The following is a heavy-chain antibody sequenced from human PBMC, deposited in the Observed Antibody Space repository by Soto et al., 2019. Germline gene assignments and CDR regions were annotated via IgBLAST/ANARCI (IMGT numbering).Heavy chain of an antibody. Sequence: PSETLSLTCTVSGGSISSGDYYWSWIRQPPGKGLEWIGYIYYSGSTYYNPSLKSRVTISVDTSKNQFSLKLSSVTAADTAVYYCARGDYYDSSAQALICWGQGTLFTVSS. V-gene: IGHV4-30-4*01. D-gene: IGHD3-22*01. CDR1: GGSISSGDYY. J-gene: IGHJ4*02. CDR2: IYYSGST. CDR3: ARGDYYDSSAQALIC.